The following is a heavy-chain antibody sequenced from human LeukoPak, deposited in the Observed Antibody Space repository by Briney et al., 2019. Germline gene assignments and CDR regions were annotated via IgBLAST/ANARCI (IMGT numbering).Heavy chain of an antibody. CDR3: ARGSSSGWYGFEY. D-gene: IGHD6-19*01. Sequence: AGGSLRLSCAASGFIVSSYYMSWVRQAPGKGREWVSVIYSGGDIYYADSVKGRFTISRDNSKNTVSLQMNSLRAEDTAVYYCARGSSSGWYGFEYWGQGTLVTVSS. CDR1: GFIVSSYY. CDR2: IYSGGDI. J-gene: IGHJ4*02. V-gene: IGHV3-53*01.